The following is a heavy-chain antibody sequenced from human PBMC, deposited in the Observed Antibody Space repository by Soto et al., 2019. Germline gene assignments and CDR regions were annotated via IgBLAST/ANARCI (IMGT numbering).Heavy chain of an antibody. CDR2: MNPNSGNT. J-gene: IGHJ6*02. D-gene: IGHD3-9*01. CDR1: GYTFTSYD. Sequence: QVQLVQSGAEVKKPGASVKVSCKASGYTFTSYDINWVRQATGQGLEWMGWMNPNSGNTGYAQKFQGRVTMTRNTSISTAYMELSSLRSEDTAVYYCARETTYYDILTGYYRDYGMDVWGQGTTVTVSS. CDR3: ARETTYYDILTGYYRDYGMDV. V-gene: IGHV1-8*01.